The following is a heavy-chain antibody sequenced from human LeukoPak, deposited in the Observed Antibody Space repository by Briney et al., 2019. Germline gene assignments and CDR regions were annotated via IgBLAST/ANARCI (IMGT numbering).Heavy chain of an antibody. D-gene: IGHD6-19*01. CDR1: GGSFSGYY. Sequence: PSETLSLTCAVYGGSFSGYYWSWIRQPPGKGLEWIGEINHSGSTNYNPSLKSRVTISVDTSKNQFSLKLSSVTAADTAVYYCATRSQYSSGWYDPPSLDYWGQGTLVTVSS. CDR3: ATRSQYSSGWYDPPSLDY. V-gene: IGHV4-34*01. J-gene: IGHJ4*02. CDR2: INHSGST.